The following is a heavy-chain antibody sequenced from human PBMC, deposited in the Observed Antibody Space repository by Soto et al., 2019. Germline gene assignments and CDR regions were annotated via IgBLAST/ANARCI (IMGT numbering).Heavy chain of an antibody. CDR3: AKDLTYYYDSSGYFFQH. J-gene: IGHJ1*01. D-gene: IGHD3-22*01. V-gene: IGHV3-30*18. CDR2: ISYDGSNK. Sequence: QVQLVESGGGVVQPGRSLRLSCAASGFTFSSYGMHWVRQAPGKGLEWVAVISYDGSNKYYADSVKGRFTISRDNSKNTLYLQMNSLRAEDTAVYYCAKDLTYYYDSSGYFFQHWGQGTLGTVSS. CDR1: GFTFSSYG.